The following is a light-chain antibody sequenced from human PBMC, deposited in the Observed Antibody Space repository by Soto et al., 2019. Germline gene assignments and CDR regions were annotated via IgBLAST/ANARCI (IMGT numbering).Light chain of an antibody. CDR3: QQYSSYPWT. Sequence: DIQMTQSPSTLSASIGDRVTITCRASQYMADWLAWYQQKPGKVPKLLISKASYLERGLTPRFSGSGSGREFTLTINSLQPDDFATYYCQQYSSYPWTFGQGTKVEVK. CDR2: KAS. V-gene: IGKV1-5*03. CDR1: QYMADW. J-gene: IGKJ1*01.